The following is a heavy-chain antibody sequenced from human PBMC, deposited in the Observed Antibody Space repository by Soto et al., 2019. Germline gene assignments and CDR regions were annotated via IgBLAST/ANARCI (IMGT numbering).Heavy chain of an antibody. D-gene: IGHD6-13*01. J-gene: IGHJ4*02. V-gene: IGHV3-43*01. CDR1: GFIFDDFT. CDR2: INWDGSIT. Sequence: EVQLVESGGTVIQPGGSLRLSCAASGFIFDDFTMHWVRLLPGKGLQWVSYINWDGSITMYADSVKGRFTISRDNTNSHLYIQMNSLGSDDTALYYCAKYEGAAVESPGDWGQGTLVTVSS. CDR3: AKYEGAAVESPGD.